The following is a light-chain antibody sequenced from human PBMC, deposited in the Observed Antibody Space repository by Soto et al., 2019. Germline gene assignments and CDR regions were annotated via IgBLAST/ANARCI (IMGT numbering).Light chain of an antibody. V-gene: IGKV3-20*01. Sequence: ETVMTQSPATLSVSPGERVTLSCTASQSVTSSCLAWYQRKPGQAPRLLIHTTSTRATDIPDRFSGSGSGTDFTLTISRLQPEDFAVYYCQQCGGSPLFSFGPGTRVDI. CDR1: QSVTSSC. J-gene: IGKJ3*01. CDR3: QQCGGSPLFS. CDR2: TTS.